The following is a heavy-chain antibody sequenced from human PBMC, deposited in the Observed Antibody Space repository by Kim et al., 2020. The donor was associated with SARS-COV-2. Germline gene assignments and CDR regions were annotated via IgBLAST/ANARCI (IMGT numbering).Heavy chain of an antibody. V-gene: IGHV3-21*01. J-gene: IGHJ4*02. CDR3: VRDDYFTTSHFDS. D-gene: IGHD2-8*01. CDR2: LTRDSTDV. CDR1: GFTINTFT. Sequence: GGSLRLSCTASGFTINTFTMSWVRQAPGKGLEWVSSLTRDSTDVHYAGSVKGRFTISRDTAKNSLYLQMNSLRAEDTALYYCVRDDYFTTSHFDSWGQGT.